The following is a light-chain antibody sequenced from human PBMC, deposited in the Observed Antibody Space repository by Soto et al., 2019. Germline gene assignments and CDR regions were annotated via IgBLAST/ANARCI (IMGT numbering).Light chain of an antibody. CDR2: GAS. J-gene: IGKJ5*01. Sequence: EIVMTQSPATLSVSPGGRATLSCRASQSVRSNVAWYRQKPGQAPRLLIYGASTRATGIPARFSGSGSGTDFTLTISRLEPEDFAVYYCQQYHTSPITFGQGTRLEI. CDR1: QSVRSN. CDR3: QQYHTSPIT. V-gene: IGKV3-15*01.